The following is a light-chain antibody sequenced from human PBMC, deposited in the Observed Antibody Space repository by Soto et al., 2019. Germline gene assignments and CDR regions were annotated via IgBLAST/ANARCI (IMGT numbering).Light chain of an antibody. CDR1: QSISSS. CDR2: GAS. Sequence: EIVMTQSPATLSVSPGERATLSCRASQSISSSLAWYQQKPGQAPRLLIYGASTRATGIPARFSGSGSGTEFTLTISSLQSEDFAVYYCQQYNNWPRGYTFGQGTKLEIK. J-gene: IGKJ2*01. V-gene: IGKV3-15*01. CDR3: QQYNNWPRGYT.